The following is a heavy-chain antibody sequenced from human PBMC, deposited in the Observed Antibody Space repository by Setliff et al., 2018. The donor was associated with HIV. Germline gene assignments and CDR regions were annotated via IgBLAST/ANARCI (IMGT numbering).Heavy chain of an antibody. D-gene: IGHD6-6*01. Sequence: ASVKVSCKASGYTFASYGISWVRQAPGQGLEWMGWISVYNGNTNYAQKVQGRVSMTTDTSTSTAYMELRSLRSEDTAVYYCVIGSAARPFDYWGQGTLVTVSS. V-gene: IGHV1-18*01. CDR3: VIGSAARPFDY. J-gene: IGHJ4*02. CDR2: ISVYNGNT. CDR1: GYTFASYG.